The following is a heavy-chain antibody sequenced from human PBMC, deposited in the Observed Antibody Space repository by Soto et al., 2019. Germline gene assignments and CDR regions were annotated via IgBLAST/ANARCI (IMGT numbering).Heavy chain of an antibody. V-gene: IGHV1-18*01. D-gene: IGHD2-15*01. Sequence: ASVKVSCKASGYTFTSYGISWVRQAPGQGLEWMGWISAYNGNTSYAQKLQGRVTMTTDTSTSTAYMELRSLRSDDTAVYYCARFCSGGSCYSPDYYYYYMDVWGKGTTVTVSS. CDR3: ARFCSGGSCYSPDYYYYYMDV. CDR2: ISAYNGNT. CDR1: GYTFTSYG. J-gene: IGHJ6*03.